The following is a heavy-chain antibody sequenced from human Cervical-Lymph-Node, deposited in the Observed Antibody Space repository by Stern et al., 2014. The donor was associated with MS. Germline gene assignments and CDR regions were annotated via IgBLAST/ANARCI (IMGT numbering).Heavy chain of an antibody. V-gene: IGHV1-69*01. Sequence: VQLVESGAEVKKPGSSVKVSCKASGGTFSSYAISWVRQAPGQGLEWMGGIFPIFGTANYAQKFQGRVTITADESTSTAYMELSSLRSEDTAVYYCARGLREYYYDSSGHDYWGQGTLVTVSS. CDR2: IFPIFGTA. D-gene: IGHD3-22*01. J-gene: IGHJ4*02. CDR1: GGTFSSYA. CDR3: ARGLREYYYDSSGHDY.